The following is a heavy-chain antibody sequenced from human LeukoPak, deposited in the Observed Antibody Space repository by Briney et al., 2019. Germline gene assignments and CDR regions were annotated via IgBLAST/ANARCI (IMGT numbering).Heavy chain of an antibody. CDR1: GFTFSSYA. Sequence: GGSLRLSCAASGFTFSSYAMHWVRQAPGKGLEWVAVISYDGSNKYYADSVKGRFTISRDNSKNTLYLQMNSLRAEDTAVYYCARDRRFLDHNNWFDPWGQGTLVTVSS. CDR3: ARDRRFLDHNNWFDP. D-gene: IGHD3/OR15-3a*01. J-gene: IGHJ5*02. V-gene: IGHV3-30-3*01. CDR2: ISYDGSNK.